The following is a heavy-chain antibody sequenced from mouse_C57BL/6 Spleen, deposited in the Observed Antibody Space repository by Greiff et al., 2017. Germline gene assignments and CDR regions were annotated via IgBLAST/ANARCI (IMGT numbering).Heavy chain of an antibody. CDR3: VSLYDYGSRGDYYAMDY. CDR1: GYTFTGYW. J-gene: IGHJ4*01. CDR2: ILPGSGRT. V-gene: IGHV1-9*01. Sequence: VQLQESGAELMKPGASVKLSCKATGYTFTGYWIEWVKQSPGHGLEWIGEILPGSGRTNYNEKFKGQTTVTADTSSNTAYLQLSSLATEDSAIYYCVSLYDYGSRGDYYAMDYWGQGTSVTVSS. D-gene: IGHD1-1*01.